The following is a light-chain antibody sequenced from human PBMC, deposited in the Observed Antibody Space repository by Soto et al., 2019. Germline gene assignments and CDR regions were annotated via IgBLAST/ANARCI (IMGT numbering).Light chain of an antibody. Sequence: DIQMTQSPSTLSASVGDRVTITCRASQSISSLLAWYQQKPGRAPTLLIYKASTLESGVPSRFSGSGSGTEFSLTISSLQPDDSATYYCQQYNSYPLTFGQGTRLXIK. J-gene: IGKJ5*01. CDR2: KAS. CDR3: QQYNSYPLT. V-gene: IGKV1-5*03. CDR1: QSISSL.